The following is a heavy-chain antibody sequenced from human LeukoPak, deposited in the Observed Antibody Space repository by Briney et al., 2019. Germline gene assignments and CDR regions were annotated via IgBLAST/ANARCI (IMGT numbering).Heavy chain of an antibody. V-gene: IGHV1-18*01. CDR1: GYTFTSYG. D-gene: IGHD3-16*02. Sequence: ASVKVSCKASGYTFTSYGISWVRQAPGQGLEWMGWISAYNGNTNYAQKFQGRVTITTDESTSTAYMELSSLRSEDTTLYYCASVTDEGFDPWGQGTLVTVSS. CDR2: ISAYNGNT. CDR3: ASVTDEGFDP. J-gene: IGHJ5*02.